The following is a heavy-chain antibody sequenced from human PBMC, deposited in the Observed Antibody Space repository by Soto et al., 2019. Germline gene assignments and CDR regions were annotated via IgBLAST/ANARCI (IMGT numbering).Heavy chain of an antibody. Sequence: QVQLLQSGAEVKKPGSSVKVSCKVSGGAFTNYSLNWVRHGPGQGLEWLGGIIPLHNTSNYSLKFLGRVTVTADISSTTVYMEFNRLTPDDTATYYCASWSNWNPLYDYGLDVWRQGTTVTVSS. J-gene: IGHJ6*02. V-gene: IGHV1-69*06. CDR3: ASWSNWNPLYDYGLDV. CDR2: IIPLHNTS. D-gene: IGHD1-20*01. CDR1: GGAFTNYS.